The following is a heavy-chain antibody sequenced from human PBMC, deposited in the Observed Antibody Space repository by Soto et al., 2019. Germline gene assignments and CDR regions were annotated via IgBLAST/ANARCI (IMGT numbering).Heavy chain of an antibody. V-gene: IGHV1-8*01. D-gene: IGHD3-3*01. Sequence: GASVKVSCKASGHTFTSYDINWVRQATGQGLEWMGWMNPNSGNTGYAQKFQGRVTMTRNTSISTAYMELSSLRSEDTAVYYCARGLPDLETIFGVVIIREDYWGQGTLVTVSS. J-gene: IGHJ4*02. CDR2: MNPNSGNT. CDR3: ARGLPDLETIFGVVIIREDY. CDR1: GHTFTSYD.